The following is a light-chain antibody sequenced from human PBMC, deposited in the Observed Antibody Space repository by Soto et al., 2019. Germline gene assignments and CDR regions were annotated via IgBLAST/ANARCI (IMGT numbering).Light chain of an antibody. J-gene: IGKJ4*01. CDR3: QQYGNSPRS. V-gene: IGKV3-20*01. CDR1: QSVTRNS. Sequence: EIVLTKSPGTLYLSPGERATLSCRPSQSVTRNSVAWYQQRPGQPPRLLIYDASTRATGIPDRFSGSGSGTDFTLTISRLEPEDFAVYYCQQYGNSPRSFGGGNKVEIK. CDR2: DAS.